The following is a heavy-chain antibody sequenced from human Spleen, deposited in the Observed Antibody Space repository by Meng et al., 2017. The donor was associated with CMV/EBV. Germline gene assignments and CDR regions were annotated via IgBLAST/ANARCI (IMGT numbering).Heavy chain of an antibody. J-gene: IGHJ4*01. CDR3: ARGGDYGGNSFVY. Sequence: KPSGDTVTTYYRNWVGQAPGQGLEGMGKINPSSDNTNYVQKFQGRVTMTRDTSTNTVYMELRSLRSEDTALYYCARGGDYGGNSFVYWGHGTLVTVSS. D-gene: IGHD4-23*01. V-gene: IGHV1-46*01. CDR2: INPSSDNT. CDR1: GDTVTTYY.